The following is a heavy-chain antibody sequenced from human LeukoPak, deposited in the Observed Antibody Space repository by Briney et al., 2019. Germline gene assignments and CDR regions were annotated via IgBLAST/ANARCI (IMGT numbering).Heavy chain of an antibody. CDR2: INPSGGST. Sequence: ASVKVSCKASGYTFTSYYIHWVRQAPGQGLEWMGIINPSGGSTSYAQKFQGRVTMTRDTSTSTVYMELSSLRSEDTAVYYCARAGIAVAGINWFDPWGQGTLVTVSS. CDR3: ARAGIAVAGINWFDP. CDR1: GYTFTSYY. D-gene: IGHD6-19*01. V-gene: IGHV1-46*01. J-gene: IGHJ5*02.